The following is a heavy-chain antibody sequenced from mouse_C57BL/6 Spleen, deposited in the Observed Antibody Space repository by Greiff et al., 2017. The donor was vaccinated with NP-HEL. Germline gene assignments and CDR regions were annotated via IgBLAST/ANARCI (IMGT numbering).Heavy chain of an antibody. CDR2: INPNNGGT. CDR1: GYTFTDYY. CDR3: ARSRVYGTPFAY. Sequence: EVQLQQSGPELVKPGASVKISCKASGYTFTDYYMNWVKQSHGKSLEWIGDINPNNGGTSYNQKFKGKATLTVDKSSSTAYMELRSLTSEDSAVYYCARSRVYGTPFAYWGQGTLVTVSA. D-gene: IGHD1-1*01. J-gene: IGHJ3*01. V-gene: IGHV1-26*01.